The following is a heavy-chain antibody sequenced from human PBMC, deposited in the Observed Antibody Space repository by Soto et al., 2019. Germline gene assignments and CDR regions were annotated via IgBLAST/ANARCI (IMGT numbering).Heavy chain of an antibody. V-gene: IGHV4-34*01. CDR2: INHSGST. CDR3: ASRIAAAASYYFDY. J-gene: IGHJ4*02. D-gene: IGHD6-13*01. Sequence: QVQLQQWGAGLLKPSETLSLTCAVYGGSFSGYYWSWIRQPPGKGLEWIGEINHSGSTNYNPSLKSRVTISVDTSKNQFPLKLSSVPAADTAVYYCASRIAAAASYYFDYWGQGTLVTVSS. CDR1: GGSFSGYY.